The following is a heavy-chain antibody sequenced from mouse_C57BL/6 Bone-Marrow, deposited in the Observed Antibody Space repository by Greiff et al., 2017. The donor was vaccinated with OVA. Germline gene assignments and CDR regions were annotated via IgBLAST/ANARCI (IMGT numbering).Heavy chain of an antibody. CDR1: GYTFTDYY. V-gene: IGHV1-19*01. D-gene: IGHD1-1*01. Sequence: DVKLQESGPVLVKPGASVKMSCKASGYTFTDYYMNWVKQSHGKSLEWIGVINPYNGGTSYNQKFKGKATLTVDKSSSTAYMELNSLTSEDSAVYYCASPIYYGSSYAMDYWGQGTSVTVSS. J-gene: IGHJ4*01. CDR2: INPYNGGT. CDR3: ASPIYYGSSYAMDY.